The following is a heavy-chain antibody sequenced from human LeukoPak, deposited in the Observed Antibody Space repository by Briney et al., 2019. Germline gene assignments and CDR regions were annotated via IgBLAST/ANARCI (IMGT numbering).Heavy chain of an antibody. V-gene: IGHV1-18*01. CDR3: ARDLGAYCSSTSCKVWDY. CDR1: GYNFKTYA. Sequence: GASVKVSCKASGYNFKTYAISWVRQAPGQGLEWLGWITAYEGNTNYAQKLQGRATMTMDTSTNTFYMELRSLTSDDTAVYFCARDLGAYCSSTSCKVWDYWGQGTLVTVSS. J-gene: IGHJ4*02. D-gene: IGHD2-2*01. CDR2: ITAYEGNT.